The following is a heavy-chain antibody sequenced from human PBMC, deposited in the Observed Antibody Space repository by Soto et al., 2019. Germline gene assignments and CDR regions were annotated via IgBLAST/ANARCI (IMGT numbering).Heavy chain of an antibody. CDR1: GFTFSTYA. J-gene: IGHJ4*02. V-gene: IGHV3-23*01. CDR2: ISGSGGGT. D-gene: IGHD1-26*01. CDR3: AKDLGGSYGFYFDY. Sequence: EVQLLESCGGLVQPGGSLRLSCAASGFTFSTYAMSWVRQAPGKGLEWVSGISGSGGGTYYADSVKGRFTISRDNSKNTLYLQMSSLRAEDTAVYYCAKDLGGSYGFYFDYWGQGTLVTVSS.